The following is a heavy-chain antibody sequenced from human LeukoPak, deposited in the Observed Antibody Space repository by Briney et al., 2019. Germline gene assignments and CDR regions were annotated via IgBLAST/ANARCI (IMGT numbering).Heavy chain of an antibody. J-gene: IGHJ5*02. CDR1: GGSISSYY. CDR2: INHSGST. V-gene: IGHV4-34*01. Sequence: SETLSLTCTVSGGSISSYYWSWIRQPPGKGLEWIGEINHSGSTNYNPSLKSRVTISVDTSKNQFSLKLSSVTAADTAVYYCARGLFLRWQQASQDWFDPWGQGTLVTVSS. D-gene: IGHD6-13*01. CDR3: ARGLFLRWQQASQDWFDP.